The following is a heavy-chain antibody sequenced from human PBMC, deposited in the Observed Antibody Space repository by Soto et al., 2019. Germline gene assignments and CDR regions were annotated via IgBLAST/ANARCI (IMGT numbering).Heavy chain of an antibody. D-gene: IGHD3-10*01. CDR1: GGIFSTYA. CDR2: IIPLFGTP. Sequence: QVQLVQSGAEVKKPGSSVKVSCKASGGIFSTYAISWLRQAPGRGLEWMGGIIPLFGTPNYAQRFQGRGTITADESTSTSYMELSRLRSEVTAVYYCARDRDDYGSGNYYNRIDFWGQGTLVTVSS. V-gene: IGHV1-69*01. J-gene: IGHJ4*02. CDR3: ARDRDDYGSGNYYNRIDF.